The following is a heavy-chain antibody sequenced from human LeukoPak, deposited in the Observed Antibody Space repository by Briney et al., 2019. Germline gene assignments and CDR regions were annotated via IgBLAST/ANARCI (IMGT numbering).Heavy chain of an antibody. CDR3: ARAGRDLSFDY. CDR1: GFTFSSYW. Sequence: GGSLRLSCAASGFTFSSYWMHWVRQAPGKGLEWVSYIGSSSRIIYYADSVRGRFTISRDNAKNSLFLQMNSLRAEASAVYYCARAGRDLSFDYWGQGTLVTVSS. V-gene: IGHV3-48*01. J-gene: IGHJ4*02. D-gene: IGHD3-16*02. CDR2: IGSSSRII.